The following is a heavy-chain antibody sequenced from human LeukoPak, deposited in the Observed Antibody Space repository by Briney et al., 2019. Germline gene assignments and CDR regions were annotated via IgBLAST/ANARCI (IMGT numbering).Heavy chain of an antibody. CDR1: GGTFSSYG. Sequence: SVKVSCKASGGTFSSYGFSWVRQAPGQGLEWMGRIIPILGIANYAQKFQGRVTITADTSTSTAYMELSSLKSEDTAVYYCASGRYYYDTSGYYRGTTDYWGQGTLVTVSS. CDR3: ASGRYYYDTSGYYRGTTDY. CDR2: IIPILGIA. V-gene: IGHV1-69*04. D-gene: IGHD3-22*01. J-gene: IGHJ4*02.